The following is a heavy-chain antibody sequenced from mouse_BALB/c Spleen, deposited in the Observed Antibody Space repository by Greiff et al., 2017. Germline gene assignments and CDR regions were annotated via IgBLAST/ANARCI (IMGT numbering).Heavy chain of an antibody. CDR2: IHYSGST. Sequence: EVKLQESGPDLVKPSQSLSLTCTVTGYSITSGYSWHWIRQFPGNKLEWMGYIHYSGSTNYNPSLKSRISITRDTSKNQFFLQLNSVTTEDTATYYCARMNYGYDEGYWYFDVWGAGTTVTVSS. D-gene: IGHD2-2*01. CDR1: GYSITSGYS. J-gene: IGHJ1*01. V-gene: IGHV3-1*02. CDR3: ARMNYGYDEGYWYFDV.